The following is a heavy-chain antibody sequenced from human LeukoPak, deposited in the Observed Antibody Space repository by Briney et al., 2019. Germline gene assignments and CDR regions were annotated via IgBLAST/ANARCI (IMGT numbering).Heavy chain of an antibody. Sequence: GGSLRLSCAASGFTFSSYAMSWVRQAPGKGLEWVSAISGSGGSTYYADSVKGRFTISRDNSKNTLYLQMNSLRAEDTAVYYCANIDYGDDVLDYWGQGTLVTVSS. D-gene: IGHD4-17*01. CDR2: ISGSGGST. CDR1: GFTFSSYA. V-gene: IGHV3-23*01. J-gene: IGHJ4*02. CDR3: ANIDYGDDVLDY.